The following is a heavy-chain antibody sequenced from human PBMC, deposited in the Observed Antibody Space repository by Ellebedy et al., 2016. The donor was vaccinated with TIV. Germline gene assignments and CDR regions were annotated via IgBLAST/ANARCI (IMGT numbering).Heavy chain of an antibody. Sequence: PGGSLRLSCAASGFTFSTYAMAWVRQTPGKGLEWVSGIYGSSRGIYYADSVKGRFTISRDNSKNTLYLQMNSLRAEDTAIYYCAKGRGGGSDSSAPRYYFDYWGLGTLVTVSS. CDR2: IYGSSRGI. V-gene: IGHV3-23*01. J-gene: IGHJ4*02. CDR1: GFTFSTYA. D-gene: IGHD3-22*01. CDR3: AKGRGGGSDSSAPRYYFDY.